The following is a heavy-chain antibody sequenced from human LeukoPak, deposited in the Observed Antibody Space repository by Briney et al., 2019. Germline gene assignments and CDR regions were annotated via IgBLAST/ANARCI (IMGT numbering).Heavy chain of an antibody. J-gene: IGHJ6*03. CDR2: INWSGAST. CDR3: AKDHRGYSYGGFYYYYYMDV. CDR1: GFTFDDSG. D-gene: IGHD5-18*01. Sequence: RPGGSLRLSCAASGFTFDDSGMSWVRQAPGKGLEWVSGINWSGASTGYADSVKGRFTISRDNAKNSLYLQMNSLRAEDTAFYYCAKDHRGYSYGGFYYYYYMDVWGKGTTVTVSS. V-gene: IGHV3-20*04.